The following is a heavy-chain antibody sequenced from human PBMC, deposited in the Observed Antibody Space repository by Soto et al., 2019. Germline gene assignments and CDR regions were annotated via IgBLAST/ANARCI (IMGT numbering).Heavy chain of an antibody. CDR3: VKDLRPDYYDSSGYGSISNY. CDR1: GFTFSSYA. J-gene: IGHJ4*02. D-gene: IGHD3-22*01. V-gene: IGHV3-23*01. Sequence: HPVGSLRLSCAASGFTFSSYAMSWVRQAPGKGLEWVSAISGSGGSTYYADSVKGRFTISGDNSKNTLYLQINSLRAEDTAVYYCVKDLRPDYYDSSGYGSISNYWGQGTLVTVSS. CDR2: ISGSGGST.